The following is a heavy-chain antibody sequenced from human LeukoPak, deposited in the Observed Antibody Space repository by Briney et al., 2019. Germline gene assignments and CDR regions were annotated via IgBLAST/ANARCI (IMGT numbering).Heavy chain of an antibody. CDR3: AKDIVGATLDY. Sequence: GGSLRLSCAASGFTFSSYGMHWISQAPGKGLEWVAVISYDGSNKYYADSVKGRFTISRDNSKNTLYLQMNSLRAEDTAVYYCAKDIVGATLDYWGQGTLVTVSS. CDR1: GFTFSSYG. V-gene: IGHV3-30*18. J-gene: IGHJ4*02. D-gene: IGHD1-26*01. CDR2: ISYDGSNK.